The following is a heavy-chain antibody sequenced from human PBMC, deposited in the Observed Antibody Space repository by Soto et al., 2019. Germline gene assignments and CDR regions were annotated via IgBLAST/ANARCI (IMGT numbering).Heavy chain of an antibody. J-gene: IGHJ2*01. CDR2: ISISGGST. D-gene: IGHD1-1*01. Sequence: EVQLLESGGGLVQPGGSLRLSCAASGFTFNSYAMSWVRQAPGKGLEWVSTISISGGSTYYADSVKGRFTISRDNSKNTLYLQMNSLRAEDTALYYCAKYRVEGPTRRELDLWGRGTLVTVSS. CDR1: GFTFNSYA. CDR3: AKYRVEGPTRRELDL. V-gene: IGHV3-23*01.